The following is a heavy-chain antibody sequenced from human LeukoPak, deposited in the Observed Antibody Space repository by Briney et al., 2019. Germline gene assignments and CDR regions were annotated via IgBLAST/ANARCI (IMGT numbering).Heavy chain of an antibody. J-gene: IGHJ4*02. CDR2: INHSGST. D-gene: IGHD6-13*01. CDR3: AREGSSSWVDY. CDR1: GGSSSGYY. V-gene: IGHV4-34*01. Sequence: PSETLSLTCAVYGGSSSGYYWSCIRHLQGKGLEWNGEINHSGSTNYNPSLKSRVTIAVDTSKKQFSLKLSSVTAADTAVYYCAREGSSSWVDYWGQGTLVTVSS.